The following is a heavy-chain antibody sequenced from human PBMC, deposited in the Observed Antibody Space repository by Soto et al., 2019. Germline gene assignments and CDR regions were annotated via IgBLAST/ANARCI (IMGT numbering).Heavy chain of an antibody. CDR2: IIPIFGTA. Sequence: SVKVSCKASGGTFSSYAISWVRQAPGQGLEWMGGIIPIFGTANYAQKFQGRVTITADESTSTAYMELSSLRSEDTAVYYCARDRSIFGGFGYYGIDVWGQGTTVTVSS. CDR1: GGTFSSYA. D-gene: IGHD3-3*01. V-gene: IGHV1-69*13. CDR3: ARDRSIFGGFGYYGIDV. J-gene: IGHJ6*02.